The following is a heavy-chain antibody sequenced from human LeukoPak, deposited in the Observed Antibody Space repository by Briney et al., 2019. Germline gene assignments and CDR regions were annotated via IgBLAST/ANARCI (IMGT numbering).Heavy chain of an antibody. D-gene: IGHD2-15*01. J-gene: IGHJ4*02. V-gene: IGHV3-23*01. CDR2: ITGSGDST. CDR1: GFTFSSYA. Sequence: PGGSLRLSCAASGFTFSSYAMSWVRQAPGKGLEWVSAITGSGDSTYYADSVKGRFTISRDNSKNTLYLQMNNLRAEDTAVYYCADFAATGSGYWGQGTLVIVSS. CDR3: ADFAATGSGY.